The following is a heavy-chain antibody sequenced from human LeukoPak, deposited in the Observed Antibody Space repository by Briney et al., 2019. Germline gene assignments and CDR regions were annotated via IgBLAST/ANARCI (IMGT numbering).Heavy chain of an antibody. CDR3: ARRRTAAASGYFDY. CDR1: GVSLSGDY. Sequence: SETLSLTCTVSGVSLSGDYWSWIRQPAGKGLEWIGRIYTGGTTNYNPSLKSRVTMSVDTSNNQFSLNLRSVTAADTAVYYCARRRTAAASGYFDYWGQGILVTVSS. J-gene: IGHJ4*02. V-gene: IGHV4-4*07. D-gene: IGHD6-13*01. CDR2: IYTGGTT.